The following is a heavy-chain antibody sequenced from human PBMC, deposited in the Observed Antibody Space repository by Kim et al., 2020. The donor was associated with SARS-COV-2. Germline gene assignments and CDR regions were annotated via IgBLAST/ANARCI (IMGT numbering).Heavy chain of an antibody. Sequence: PKSRVTISVDTSKNRFSLKLSSVTAAATAVYYCARHRATVVTPVFWWFDPWGQGTLVTVSS. D-gene: IGHD4-17*01. CDR3: ARHRATVVTPVFWWFDP. V-gene: IGHV4-30-2*03. J-gene: IGHJ5*02.